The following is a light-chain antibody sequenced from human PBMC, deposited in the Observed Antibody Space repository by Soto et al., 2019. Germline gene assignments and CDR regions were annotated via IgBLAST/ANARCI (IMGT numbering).Light chain of an antibody. V-gene: IGLV2-8*01. J-gene: IGLJ3*02. CDR1: SSDVGAYDY. CDR2: EVN. Sequence: QSVLTQPPSASGSPGQSVTISCTGTSSDVGAYDYVCWYQQHPGKAPKLMIYEVNKRPSGVPDRFSGSKSGNTASLTVSGLQAGDEADYYCSSFAANDKVVFGGGTQLTVL. CDR3: SSFAANDKVV.